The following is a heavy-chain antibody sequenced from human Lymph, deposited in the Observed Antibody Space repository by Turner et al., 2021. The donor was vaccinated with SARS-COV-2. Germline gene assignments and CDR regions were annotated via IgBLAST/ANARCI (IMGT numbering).Heavy chain of an antibody. CDR3: ARGTGAADY. J-gene: IGHJ4*02. D-gene: IGHD7-27*01. V-gene: IGHV3-20*01. Sequence: GYADSVKGRFTISRDNAKNSLYLQVNSQRAEDTALYHCARGTGAADYWGQGTLVTVSS.